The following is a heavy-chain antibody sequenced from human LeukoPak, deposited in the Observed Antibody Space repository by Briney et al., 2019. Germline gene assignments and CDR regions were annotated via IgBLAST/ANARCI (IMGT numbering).Heavy chain of an antibody. CDR3: ARDTRYYYDSSGRDY. D-gene: IGHD3-22*01. Sequence: GGSLRLSCAASGFTFSDYYMSWIRQAPGKGLEWVSYISSSGSTIYYADSVKGRFTISRDNSKNTLYLQMNSLRAEDTAVYYCARDTRYYYDSSGRDYWGQGTLVTLSS. CDR2: ISSSGSTI. J-gene: IGHJ4*02. V-gene: IGHV3-11*04. CDR1: GFTFSDYY.